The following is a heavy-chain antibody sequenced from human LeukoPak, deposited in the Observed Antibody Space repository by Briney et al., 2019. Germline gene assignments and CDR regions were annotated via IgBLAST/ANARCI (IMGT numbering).Heavy chain of an antibody. J-gene: IGHJ4*02. CDR1: GFTFTSYW. V-gene: IGHV3-74*01. CDR2: INSDGKST. Sequence: GGSLRLSCAASGFTFTSYWMHWVRQGPGKGLVWVSRINSDGKSTTYADSAKGRFTISRDNTKNTLYLEMNSLRAEDTAVYYCAISLTRTSDYWGQGTLVTVSS. CDR3: AISLTRTSDY. D-gene: IGHD1-7*01.